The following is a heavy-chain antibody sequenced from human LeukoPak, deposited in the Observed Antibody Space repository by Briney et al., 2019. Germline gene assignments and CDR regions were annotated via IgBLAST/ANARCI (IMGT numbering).Heavy chain of an antibody. V-gene: IGHV3-48*03. CDR2: IGSSGGII. J-gene: IGHJ4*02. D-gene: IGHD6-6*01. CDR1: GFTFSSYE. CDR3: ARVGSAYPSSDY. Sequence: GGSLRLSCAASGFTFSSYEMTWVRQAPGKGLEXFSYIGSSGGIIHYADSVKGRFTISRDNARSSLYLQMNSLRAEDTSLYYCARVGSAYPSSDYWGQGTLVTVSS.